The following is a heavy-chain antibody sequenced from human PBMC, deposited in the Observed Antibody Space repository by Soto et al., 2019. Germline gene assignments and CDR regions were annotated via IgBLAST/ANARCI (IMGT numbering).Heavy chain of an antibody. D-gene: IGHD2-8*01. J-gene: IGHJ3*01. CDR2: VKSRPHGGTT. V-gene: IGHV3-15*01. Sequence: VESGGGSVTPGGSLRLSCAVSGLPFNDAWFSWVRQAPGKGLEWVGRVKSRPHGGTTDYGAFVKGRFTISRDDSQNRVYLQMNSLQIEDTAMYYCARLYCTTATCNVNTFDVWGQGTKVTVSS. CDR3: ARLYCTTATCNVNTFDV. CDR1: GLPFNDAW.